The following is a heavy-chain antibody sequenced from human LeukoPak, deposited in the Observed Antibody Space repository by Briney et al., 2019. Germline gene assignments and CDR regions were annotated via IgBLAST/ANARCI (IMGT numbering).Heavy chain of an antibody. CDR2: IRYDGSNK. J-gene: IGHJ4*02. Sequence: GGSPRLSCAASGFTFSSYGMHWVRQAPGKGLEWVAFIRYDGSNKYYADSVKGRFTISRDNSKNTLYLQMNSLRAEDTAVYYCAKERGNDFGASSPYFDNWGQGTLVTVYS. D-gene: IGHD4-23*01. V-gene: IGHV3-30*02. CDR1: GFTFSSYG. CDR3: AKERGNDFGASSPYFDN.